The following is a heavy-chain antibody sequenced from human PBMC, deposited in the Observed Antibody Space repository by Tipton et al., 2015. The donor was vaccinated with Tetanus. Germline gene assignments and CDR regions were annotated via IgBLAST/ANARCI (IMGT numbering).Heavy chain of an antibody. CDR3: ARRREIVSRSGWAFDY. V-gene: IGHV4-39*02. J-gene: IGHJ4*02. Sequence: TLSLTCIVSGGSMSGSGHYGAWVRQSPGKGLEWLGSISYSGRTYYSPSLKSRVTMSVDTSKKNFSVRLGFLTAADTAVYYCARRREIVSRSGWAFDYWGQGTRVTVSS. CDR1: GGSMSGSGHY. D-gene: IGHD5/OR15-5a*01. CDR2: ISYSGRT.